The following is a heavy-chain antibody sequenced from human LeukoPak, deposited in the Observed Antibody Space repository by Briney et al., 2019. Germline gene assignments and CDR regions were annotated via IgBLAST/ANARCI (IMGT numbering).Heavy chain of an antibody. J-gene: IGHJ5*02. CDR2: ISAYNGNT. V-gene: IGHV1-18*01. CDR3: ARDPSSGWYENWFDP. D-gene: IGHD6-19*01. Sequence: ASVKVSCNASGYTFTSYGISWVRQAPGQGLEWMGWISAYNGNTNYAQKLQGRVTMTTDTSTSTAYMELRSLRSDDTAVYYCARDPSSGWYENWFDPWGQGTLVTVSS. CDR1: GYTFTSYG.